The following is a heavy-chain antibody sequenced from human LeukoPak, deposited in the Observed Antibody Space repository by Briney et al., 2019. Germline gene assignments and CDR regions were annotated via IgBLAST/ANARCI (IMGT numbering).Heavy chain of an antibody. Sequence: GGSLRLSCAASGFTFSSYGMHWVRQAPGKGLEWVAFIRYDGSNKYYADSVKGRFTIYRDNSKNTLYLQMNSLRAEDTAVYYCAKIRPAVADNWFDPWGQGTLVTVSS. J-gene: IGHJ5*02. CDR1: GFTFSSYG. CDR2: IRYDGSNK. D-gene: IGHD6-19*01. V-gene: IGHV3-30*02. CDR3: AKIRPAVADNWFDP.